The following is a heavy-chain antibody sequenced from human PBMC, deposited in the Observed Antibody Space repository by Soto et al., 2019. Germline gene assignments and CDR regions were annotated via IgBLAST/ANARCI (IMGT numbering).Heavy chain of an antibody. CDR2: IYPSDSDT. Sequence: GESLKISCKGSGYNFAGYWIAWVRQMPGKGLELMGIIYPSDSDTRYRPSFQGQVTISADKSISSAYLQWSSLRASDTAMYYCARGGVSTRTFDYWGQGTPVTVSS. CDR1: GYNFAGYW. V-gene: IGHV5-51*01. D-gene: IGHD3-3*01. CDR3: ARGGVSTRTFDY. J-gene: IGHJ4*02.